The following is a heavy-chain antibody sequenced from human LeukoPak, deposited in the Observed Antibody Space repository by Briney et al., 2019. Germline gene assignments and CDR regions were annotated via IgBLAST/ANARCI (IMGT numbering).Heavy chain of an antibody. V-gene: IGHV4-30-4*01. CDR1: GGSISSGGFF. J-gene: IGHJ5*02. CDR3: ARLHIVVVPAAIGNWFDP. D-gene: IGHD2-2*01. CDR2: IYYTGST. Sequence: SETLSLTCTVSGGSISSGGFFWSWIRQSPGKGLECIGYIYYTGSTYYNPSLKSRLTMSVDTSKNQFSLKLSSVTAADTAVYYCARLHIVVVPAAIGNWFDPWGQGTLVTVSS.